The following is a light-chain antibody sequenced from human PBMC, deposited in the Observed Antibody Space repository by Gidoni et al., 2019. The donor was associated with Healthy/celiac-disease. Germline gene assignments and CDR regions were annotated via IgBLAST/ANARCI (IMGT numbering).Light chain of an antibody. CDR1: QSISSY. CDR3: QQSYSTLLT. Sequence: DIHSTQSPSSLSASLGDRVTITCRASQSISSYLNWCQQKPGKAPKLLIYAASSLQSQVPSRFSGSGSGTDFTIPISSLQPQDFATYYCQQSYSTLLTFGGGTKVEIK. V-gene: IGKV1-39*01. J-gene: IGKJ4*01. CDR2: AAS.